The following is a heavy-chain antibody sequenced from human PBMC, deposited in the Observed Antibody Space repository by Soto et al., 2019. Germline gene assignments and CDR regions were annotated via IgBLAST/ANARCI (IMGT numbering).Heavy chain of an antibody. CDR2: ISGSGGST. CDR3: AKDLYSSSWPKDYYYYGMDV. J-gene: IGHJ6*02. Sequence: GGSLRLSCAASGFTFSSYAISWVRQAPGKGLEWVSAISGSGGSTYYADSVKGRFTISRDNSKNTLYLQMNSLRAEDTAVYYCAKDLYSSSWPKDYYYYGMDVWGQGTTVTVSS. D-gene: IGHD6-13*01. V-gene: IGHV3-23*01. CDR1: GFTFSSYA.